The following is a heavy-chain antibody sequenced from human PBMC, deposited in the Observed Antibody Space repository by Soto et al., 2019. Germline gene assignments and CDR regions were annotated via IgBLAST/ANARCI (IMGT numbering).Heavy chain of an antibody. CDR2: VSGRSATT. CDR3: AKRYSYSPKNCFDS. J-gene: IGHJ5*01. V-gene: IGHV3-23*01. CDR1: GSPFNNFA. D-gene: IGHD5-18*01. Sequence: PXGGRILSCAASGSPFNNFAMSWVRQAPGMGLEWVSTVSGRSATTYSADSVKGRFTISRDNSKNTLLLQMNSLRAEDTAVYFCAKRYSYSPKNCFDSWGHGALVTVSS.